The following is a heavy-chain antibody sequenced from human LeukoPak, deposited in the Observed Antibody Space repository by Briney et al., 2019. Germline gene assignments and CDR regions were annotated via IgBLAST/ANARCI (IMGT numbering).Heavy chain of an antibody. Sequence: GGSLRLSCAASGFTFHNYWMSWVRQAPGKGLEWVAIIKHDGSEKYYVDSVRGRFTISRDNAKNSLFLQMNSPRAEDTALYYCARGGAIGYSSYFYMDVWGKGTTVTISS. CDR2: IKHDGSEK. CDR1: GFTFHNYW. J-gene: IGHJ6*03. CDR3: ARGGAIGYSSYFYMDV. D-gene: IGHD2-21*01. V-gene: IGHV3-7*01.